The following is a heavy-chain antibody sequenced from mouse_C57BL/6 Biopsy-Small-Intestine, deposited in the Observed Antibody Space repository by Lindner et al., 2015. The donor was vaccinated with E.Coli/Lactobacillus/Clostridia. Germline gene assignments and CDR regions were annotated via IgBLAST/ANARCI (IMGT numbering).Heavy chain of an antibody. V-gene: IGHV1-18*01. J-gene: IGHJ3*01. CDR2: INPNNGGT. CDR1: GYTFTDYN. Sequence: VQLQESGPELVKPGASVKIFCKASGYTFTDYNMDWVKQSHGKSLEWIGDINPNNGGTIYNQKFRGKATLTVDKSSSTAYMELRSLTSEDTAVYYCATGTWFAYWGQGTLVTVSA. D-gene: IGHD4-1*01. CDR3: ATGTWFAY.